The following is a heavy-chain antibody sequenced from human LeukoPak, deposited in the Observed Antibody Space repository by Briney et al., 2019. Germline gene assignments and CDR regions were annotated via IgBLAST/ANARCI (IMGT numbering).Heavy chain of an antibody. V-gene: IGHV1-8*01. D-gene: IGHD2-15*01. CDR3: AMDCSGGSCYSGDY. CDR2: MNPNSGNT. Sequence: GASVKVSCKASGYTLTSYDINWVRQATGQGLEWMGWMNPNSGNTGYAQKFQGRVTMTRNTSISTAYMELSSLRSEDTAVYYCAMDCSGGSCYSGDYWGQGTLVTVSS. J-gene: IGHJ4*02. CDR1: GYTLTSYD.